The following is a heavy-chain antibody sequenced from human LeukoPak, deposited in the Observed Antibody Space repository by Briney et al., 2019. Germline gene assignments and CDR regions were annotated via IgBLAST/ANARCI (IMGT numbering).Heavy chain of an antibody. V-gene: IGHV3-30*03. D-gene: IGHD2-15*01. CDR2: MSNDGSRQ. CDR1: GFTFSTYG. Sequence: GGSLRPSCAASGFTFSTYGMHWVRQAPGKGLEWVSIMSNDGSRQNYADSVKGRFTISRDNSKNTLYLQMNSLRAEDTAVYYCARDSGGGSFDPWGQGTLVTVSS. J-gene: IGHJ5*02. CDR3: ARDSGGGSFDP.